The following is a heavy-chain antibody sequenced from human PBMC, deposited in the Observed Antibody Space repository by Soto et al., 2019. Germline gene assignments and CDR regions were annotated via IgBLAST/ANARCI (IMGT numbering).Heavy chain of an antibody. Sequence: GGSLRLSCAASGFTFDDYAMHWVRQAPGKGLEWVSGISWNSGSIGYADSVKGRFTISRDNAKNSLYLQMNSLRAEDTALYYCAKDIGDVSSSWYSDYYYYYMDVWGKGTTVTVSS. CDR2: ISWNSGSI. CDR1: GFTFDDYA. CDR3: AKDIGDVSSSWYSDYYYYYMDV. V-gene: IGHV3-9*01. D-gene: IGHD6-13*01. J-gene: IGHJ6*03.